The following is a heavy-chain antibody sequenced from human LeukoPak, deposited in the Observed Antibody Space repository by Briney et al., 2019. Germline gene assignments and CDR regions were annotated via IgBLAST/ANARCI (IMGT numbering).Heavy chain of an antibody. V-gene: IGHV1-69*05. CDR3: ARVKPEYSSSSSHPPNYYYYMDV. J-gene: IGHJ6*03. CDR2: IIPIFGTA. D-gene: IGHD6-6*01. CDR1: GGTFSSYA. Sequence: SVKVSCKASGGTFSSYAISWVRQAPGQGLEWMGGIIPIFGTANYAQKFQGRVTITTNESTSTAYMELSSLRSEDTAVYYCARVKPEYSSSSSHPPNYYYYMDVWGKGTTVTVSS.